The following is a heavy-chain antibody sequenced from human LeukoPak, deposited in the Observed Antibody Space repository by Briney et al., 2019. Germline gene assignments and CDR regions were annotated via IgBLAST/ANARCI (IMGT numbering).Heavy chain of an antibody. Sequence: ASVKVSCKASGYTFTGYYMHWVRQAPGQGLEWMGWINPNSGGTNYAQKFQGRVTMTRDTSISTAYMELSRLRSDDTAVYYCASWVDRLDYGGNSGLALYYFDYWGQGTLVTVSS. D-gene: IGHD4-23*01. CDR1: GYTFTGYY. CDR2: INPNSGGT. CDR3: ASWVDRLDYGGNSGLALYYFDY. J-gene: IGHJ4*02. V-gene: IGHV1-2*02.